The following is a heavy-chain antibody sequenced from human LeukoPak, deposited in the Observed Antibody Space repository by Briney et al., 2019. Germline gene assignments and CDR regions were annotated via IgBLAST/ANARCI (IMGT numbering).Heavy chain of an antibody. J-gene: IGHJ4*02. CDR1: GGTFSSYA. D-gene: IGHD5-24*01. CDR2: IIPIFGTA. Sequence: SVKVSCKASGGTFSSYAISWVRQAPGQGLEWMGGIIPIFGTANYAQKFQGRVTITADKSTSTAYMELSSLRSEDTAVYYCASEMATIATFDYWGQGTLVTVSS. CDR3: ASEMATIATFDY. V-gene: IGHV1-69*06.